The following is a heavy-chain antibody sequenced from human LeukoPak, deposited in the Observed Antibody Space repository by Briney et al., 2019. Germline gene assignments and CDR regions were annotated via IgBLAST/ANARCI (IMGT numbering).Heavy chain of an antibody. Sequence: MSSETLSLTCTVSGGSISTYYWTWIRQPPGKGLEWIGYIYYSGRTNYNPSLKSRVTISVDTSKNQFSLRLSSVTAADTAVYYCARYHTNGWFDYWGQGTLVTVSS. CDR1: GGSISTYY. CDR3: ARYHTNGWFDY. CDR2: IYYSGRT. V-gene: IGHV4-59*01. D-gene: IGHD6-19*01. J-gene: IGHJ4*02.